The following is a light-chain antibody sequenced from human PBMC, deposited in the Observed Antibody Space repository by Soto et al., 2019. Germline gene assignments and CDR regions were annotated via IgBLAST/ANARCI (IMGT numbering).Light chain of an antibody. J-gene: IGLJ3*02. CDR3: STYAGSNSWV. V-gene: IGLV2-8*01. CDR2: EVS. CDR1: GSDVGNYNY. Sequence: QSALTQPPSASGSPGQSVTISCTGTGSDVGNYNYVSWYQQHPGKAPKLMIYEVSKRPSGVPDRFSGSKSGNTASLTVSGLQAEDEADYYCSTYAGSNSWVFGGGTKLTV.